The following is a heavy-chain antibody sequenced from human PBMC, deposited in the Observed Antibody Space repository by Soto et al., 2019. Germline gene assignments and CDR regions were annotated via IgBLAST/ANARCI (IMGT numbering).Heavy chain of an antibody. CDR2: IDPSDSYT. V-gene: IGHV5-10-1*01. D-gene: IGHD3-10*01. J-gene: IGHJ5*02. Sequence: GESLKISFEGSGYSFTSYWISWVRQMPGKGLEWMGRIDPSDSYTNYSPSFQGHVTISAYKSVITAYLQWSSPKASDTAMYYCAGMVRGVSYWFDPWGQGTLVTSPQ. CDR3: AGMVRGVSYWFDP. CDR1: GYSFTSYW.